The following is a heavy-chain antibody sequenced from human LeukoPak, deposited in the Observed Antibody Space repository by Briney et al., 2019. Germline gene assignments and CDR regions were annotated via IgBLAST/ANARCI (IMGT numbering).Heavy chain of an antibody. V-gene: IGHV4-34*01. CDR3: ARLTVAATVSGDY. Sequence: SETLSLTCAVYGGSFSGYYWSWIRQPPGKGLEWIGEINHSGSTNYNPSLKSRVTISVDTSKNQFSLKLSSVTAADTAVYYCARLTVAATVSGDYWGQGTLVTVSS. CDR2: INHSGST. D-gene: IGHD2-15*01. J-gene: IGHJ4*02. CDR1: GGSFSGYY.